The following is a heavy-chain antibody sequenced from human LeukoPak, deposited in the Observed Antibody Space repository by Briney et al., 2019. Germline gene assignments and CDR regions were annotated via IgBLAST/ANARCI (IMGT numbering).Heavy chain of an antibody. Sequence: SETLSLTCSVSVGSISSYYWSWIRQPAGKGLEWIGHIYTSGSTNYNPSLKSRVTMSVDTSKNQFSLKLSSVTAADTAVYFCARRVGFYGSGSLNYFDPWGQGTLVTVSS. V-gene: IGHV4-4*07. CDR1: VGSISSYY. CDR3: ARRVGFYGSGSLNYFDP. J-gene: IGHJ5*02. D-gene: IGHD3-10*01. CDR2: IYTSGST.